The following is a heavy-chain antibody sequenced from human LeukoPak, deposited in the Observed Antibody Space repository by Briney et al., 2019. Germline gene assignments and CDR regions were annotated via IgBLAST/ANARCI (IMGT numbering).Heavy chain of an antibody. CDR3: AAGRDILTGYPPTDY. CDR2: ISAYNGNT. Sequence: ASVKVSCKASGGTFSSYAISWVRQAPGQGLEWMGWISAYNGNTNYAQKLQGRVTMTTDTSTSTAYMELRSLRSDDTAVYYCAAGRDILTGYPPTDYWGQGTLVTVSS. CDR1: GGTFSSYA. D-gene: IGHD3-9*01. J-gene: IGHJ4*02. V-gene: IGHV1-18*01.